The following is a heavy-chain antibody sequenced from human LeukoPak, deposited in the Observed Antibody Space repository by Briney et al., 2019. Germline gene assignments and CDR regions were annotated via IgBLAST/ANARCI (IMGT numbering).Heavy chain of an antibody. CDR3: ARGGPGGFDI. CDR1: GFTFSNYD. V-gene: IGHV3-13*01. Sequence: GGSLRLSCAASGFTFSNYDMHWVRQGVGKGLEWVSGIGKTGATYYSGSVKGRFTISRENAKNSLYLQMSSLRVGDTALYYCARGGPGGFDIWGQGTMVTVSS. CDR2: IGKTGAT. J-gene: IGHJ3*02.